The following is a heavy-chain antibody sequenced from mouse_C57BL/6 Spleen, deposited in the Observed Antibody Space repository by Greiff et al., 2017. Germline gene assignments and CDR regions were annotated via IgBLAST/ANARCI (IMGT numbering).Heavy chain of an antibody. D-gene: IGHD2-4*01. CDR1: GYTFTDYY. Sequence: EVQLQQSGPELVKPGASVKISCKASGYTFTDYYMNWVKQSHGKSLEWIGDINPNNGGTSYNQKFKGKATLTVDKSSSTAYMELRSLTSEDSAVYYCARFGYDYDWFAYWGQGTLVTVSA. J-gene: IGHJ3*01. CDR2: INPNNGGT. V-gene: IGHV1-26*01. CDR3: ARFGYDYDWFAY.